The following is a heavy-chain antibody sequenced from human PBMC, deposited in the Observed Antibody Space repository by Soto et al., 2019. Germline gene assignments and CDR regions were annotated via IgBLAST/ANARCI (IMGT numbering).Heavy chain of an antibody. CDR2: ISGSGGST. J-gene: IGHJ5*02. CDR3: AKDCMSGHTFNWFGP. Sequence: PGGSLRLSCAASGFTFSSYAMSWVRQAPGKGLEWVSAISGSGGSTYYADSVKGRFTISRDNSKNTLYLQMNSLRAEDTAVYYCAKDCMSGHTFNWFGPWGQGTLVTVSS. V-gene: IGHV3-23*01. D-gene: IGHD2-8*01. CDR1: GFTFSSYA.